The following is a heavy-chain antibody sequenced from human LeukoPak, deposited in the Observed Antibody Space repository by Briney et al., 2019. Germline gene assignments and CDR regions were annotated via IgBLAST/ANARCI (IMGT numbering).Heavy chain of an antibody. Sequence: SETLSLTCTVSGGSISSSSYYWSWIRQPPGKGLEWIGYIYYSGSTNYNPSLKSRVTISVDTSKNQFSLKLSSVTAADTAVYYCASGVAGTGMDYWGQGTLVTVSS. CDR1: GGSISSSSYY. CDR2: IYYSGST. CDR3: ASGVAGTGMDY. D-gene: IGHD6-19*01. V-gene: IGHV4-61*01. J-gene: IGHJ4*02.